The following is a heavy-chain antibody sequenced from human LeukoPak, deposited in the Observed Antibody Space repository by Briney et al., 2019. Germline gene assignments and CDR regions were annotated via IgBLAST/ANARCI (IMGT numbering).Heavy chain of an antibody. D-gene: IGHD6-19*01. CDR3: AKDRVAVAGTLGDYFDY. Sequence: PGGSLRLSCAASGFTFSSYGMHWVRQAPGKGLEWVAVISYDGSNKYYADSVKGRFTISRDNSKNTLYLQMNSLRAEDTAVYYCAKDRVAVAGTLGDYFDYWGQGTLVTVSS. CDR2: ISYDGSNK. V-gene: IGHV3-30*18. CDR1: GFTFSSYG. J-gene: IGHJ4*02.